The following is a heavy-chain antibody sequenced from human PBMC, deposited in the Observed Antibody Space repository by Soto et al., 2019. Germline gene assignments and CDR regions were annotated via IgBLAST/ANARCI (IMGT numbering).Heavy chain of an antibody. V-gene: IGHV5-10-1*03. CDR2: IDPSDSYT. CDR1: GYSFTRYW. CDR3: ARQPEYSSGWHHYFDY. J-gene: IGHJ4*02. D-gene: IGHD6-19*01. Sequence: EVQLVQSGAEVKKPGESLRISCKGSGYSFTRYWISWVRQMPGKGLEWMGRIDPSDSYTNYSPSFQGHVTISADKSISTAYLQWSSLKASDTAMYYCARQPEYSSGWHHYFDYWGQGTLVTVSS.